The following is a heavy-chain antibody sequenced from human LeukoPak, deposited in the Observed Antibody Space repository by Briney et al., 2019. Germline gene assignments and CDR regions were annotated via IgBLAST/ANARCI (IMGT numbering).Heavy chain of an antibody. D-gene: IGHD3-10*01. V-gene: IGHV4-59*08. Sequence: SETLSLTCTVSGGSISSYYWSWIRQPPGKGLEWIGYIYYSGSTNYNPSLKSRVTTSVDTSKNQFSLKLSSVTAADTAVYYCARHVLLWFGETSGGYFDYWGQGTLVTVSS. CDR2: IYYSGST. CDR3: ARHVLLWFGETSGGYFDY. J-gene: IGHJ4*02. CDR1: GGSISSYY.